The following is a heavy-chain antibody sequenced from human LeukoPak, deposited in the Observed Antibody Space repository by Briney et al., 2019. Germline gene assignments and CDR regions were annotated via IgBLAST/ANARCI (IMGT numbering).Heavy chain of an antibody. CDR3: ARDLYIVRGAMHDAFDI. Sequence: GGSLRLPCAASGFTFSSYWMSWVRQAPGKGLDWVANIKQDGSEKYYVDSVKGRFTISRDNAKNSLYLQMNSLIAEDPAVYYCARDLYIVRGAMHDAFDIWGQGTMVTVSS. V-gene: IGHV3-7*03. D-gene: IGHD3-10*01. CDR1: GFTFSSYW. J-gene: IGHJ3*02. CDR2: IKQDGSEK.